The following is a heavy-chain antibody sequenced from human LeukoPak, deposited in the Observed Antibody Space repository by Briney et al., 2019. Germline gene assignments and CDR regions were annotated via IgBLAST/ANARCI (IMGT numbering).Heavy chain of an antibody. CDR1: GGSISSSSDY. V-gene: IGHV4-39*02. CDR3: ARDRNVLRFLEGFDY. Sequence: SETLSLTCTVSGGSISSSSDYWGWIRQPPGKGLEWIGSIHYSGSTYYNPSLKSRVTISVDTSKNQFSLKLSSVTAADTAVYYCARDRNVLRFLEGFDYWGQGTLVTVSS. CDR2: IHYSGST. J-gene: IGHJ4*02. D-gene: IGHD3-3*01.